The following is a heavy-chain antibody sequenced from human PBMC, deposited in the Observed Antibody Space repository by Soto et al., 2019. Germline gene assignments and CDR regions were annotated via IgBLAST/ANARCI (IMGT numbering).Heavy chain of an antibody. V-gene: IGHV1-18*01. CDR3: ASGWFGEFVYYFDY. J-gene: IGHJ4*02. Sequence: QVQLVQSGAEVKKPGASVKVSCKASGYTFTSYGISWVRQAPGQGLEWMGWISAYNGNTNYAQKLQGRVTMTTDTSTSKDYMELRSLGSDDTAVYYCASGWFGEFVYYFDYWGQGTLVTVSS. CDR2: ISAYNGNT. CDR1: GYTFTSYG. D-gene: IGHD3-10*01.